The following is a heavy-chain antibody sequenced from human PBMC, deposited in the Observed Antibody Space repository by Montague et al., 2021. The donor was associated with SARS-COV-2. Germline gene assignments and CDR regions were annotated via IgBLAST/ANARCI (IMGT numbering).Heavy chain of an antibody. CDR1: GGSISSGSYY. D-gene: IGHD5-12*01. Sequence: TLSLTCTVSGGSISSGSYYWSWIRQPAGKGLEWIGRIYTSGSTNYNPSLKSRVTISVDTSKNQFSLKLSSVTAADTAVYYCASLSWLRRAFDIWGQGTMATVSS. V-gene: IGHV4-61*02. J-gene: IGHJ3*02. CDR2: IYTSGST. CDR3: ASLSWLRRAFDI.